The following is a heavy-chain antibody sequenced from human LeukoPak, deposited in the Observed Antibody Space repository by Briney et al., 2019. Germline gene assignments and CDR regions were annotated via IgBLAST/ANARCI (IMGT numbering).Heavy chain of an antibody. D-gene: IGHD4-17*01. Sequence: PGGSLRLSCAASGFAFSSFGMHWVRQAPGKGLEWVAVIWYDGTNKYYADSVKGRFTISRDNSKNTLYLQMNSLRAEDTAVYYCARATVTRWFDPWGQGTLVFVSS. CDR1: GFAFSSFG. CDR2: IWYDGTNK. J-gene: IGHJ5*02. V-gene: IGHV3-33*01. CDR3: ARATVTRWFDP.